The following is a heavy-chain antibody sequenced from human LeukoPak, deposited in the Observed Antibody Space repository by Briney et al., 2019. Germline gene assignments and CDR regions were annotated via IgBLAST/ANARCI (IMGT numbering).Heavy chain of an antibody. CDR2: ISSNGGST. V-gene: IGHV3-64*01. D-gene: IGHD2-2*02. Sequence: GGSLRLSCAASGFTFSSYAMHWVRQAPGKGLEYVSAISSNGGSTYYANSVKGRFTISRDNSKNTLYLQMGSLRAEDMAVYYCARGAGYCSSTSCYTWSNSRGDYYYYMDVWGKGTTVTVSS. CDR3: ARGAGYCSSTSCYTWSNSRGDYYYYMDV. J-gene: IGHJ6*03. CDR1: GFTFSSYA.